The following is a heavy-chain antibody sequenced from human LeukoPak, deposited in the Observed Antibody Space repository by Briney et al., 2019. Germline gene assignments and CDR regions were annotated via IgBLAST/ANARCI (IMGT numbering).Heavy chain of an antibody. V-gene: IGHV3-33*01. J-gene: IGHJ1*01. CDR3: VRDNSGSVVRGVLQY. CDR2: IWYDGSNK. Sequence: GRSLRLSCAASGFTFNTYGMHWVRQAPGKGLEWVAVIWYDGSNKYYADSVKGRFTISRDNSKNTLYLQMNSLRAEDTAVYYCVRDNSGSVVRGVLQYWGQGTVDTVSS. D-gene: IGHD3-10*01. CDR1: GFTFNTYG.